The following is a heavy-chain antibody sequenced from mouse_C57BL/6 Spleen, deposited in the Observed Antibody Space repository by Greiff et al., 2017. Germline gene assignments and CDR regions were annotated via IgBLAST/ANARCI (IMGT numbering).Heavy chain of an antibody. V-gene: IGHV1-15*01. J-gene: IGHJ1*03. CDR1: GYTFTDYE. D-gene: IGHD1-1*01. Sequence: VQVVESGAELVRPGASVTLSCKASGYTFTDYEMHWVKQTPVHGLEWIGAIDPETGGTAYNQKFKGKAILTADKSSSTAYMELRSLTSEDSAVYYCTRSLYYRYFDVWGTGTTVTVSS. CDR3: TRSLYYRYFDV. CDR2: IDPETGGT.